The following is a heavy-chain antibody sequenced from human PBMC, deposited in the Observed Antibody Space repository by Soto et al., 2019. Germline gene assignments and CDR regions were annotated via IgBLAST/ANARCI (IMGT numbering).Heavy chain of an antibody. J-gene: IGHJ6*02. CDR3: ARAAYGSGSYYAPYYYYAMDV. CDR2: ILYTGNT. Sequence: QVQLQESGPGLVKPSETLALTCTVSGASVSSYYWSWIRQPPGKGLEWLGYILYTGNTNYNPSLKSRVTMSVDTSKNPVSLKLSAVTAADTAVYFCARAAYGSGSYYAPYYYYAMDVWGQGTTVTVSS. D-gene: IGHD3-10*01. V-gene: IGHV4-59*02. CDR1: GASVSSYY.